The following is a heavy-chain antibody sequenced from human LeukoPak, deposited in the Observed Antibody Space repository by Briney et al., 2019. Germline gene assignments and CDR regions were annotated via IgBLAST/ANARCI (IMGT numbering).Heavy chain of an antibody. CDR1: GYTFTSYG. V-gene: IGHV3-23*01. J-gene: IGHJ4*02. CDR2: ISGSGGST. D-gene: IGHD6-13*01. CDR3: AKDGIAAAVDY. Sequence: ASVKVSCKASGYTFTSYGISWVRQAPGKELEWVSAISGSGGSTYYADSVKGRFTISRDNSKNTLYLQMNSLRAEDTAVYYCAKDGIAAAVDYWGQGTLVTVSS.